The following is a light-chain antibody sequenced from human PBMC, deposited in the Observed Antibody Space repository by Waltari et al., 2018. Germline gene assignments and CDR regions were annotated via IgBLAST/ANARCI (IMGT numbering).Light chain of an antibody. Sequence: SSELTQDPAVSVALGQTVRITCQGDSLRSYYASWYQQKPGQAPVFVIYGKNKRPSGIPDRFSGSSSGDTVTLTITGAQAEDEADYYCNSRDSSGNHLVFGPGTKVTVL. V-gene: IGLV3-19*01. J-gene: IGLJ1*01. CDR3: NSRDSSGNHLV. CDR1: SLRSYY. CDR2: GKN.